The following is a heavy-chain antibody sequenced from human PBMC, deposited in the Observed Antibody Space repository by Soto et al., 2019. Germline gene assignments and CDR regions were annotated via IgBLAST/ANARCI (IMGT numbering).Heavy chain of an antibody. CDR2: IYPGDSDT. J-gene: IGHJ6*02. V-gene: IGHV5-51*01. CDR3: AASIFYYGMDV. Sequence: GESLKISCKGSGYTFTNYWIGWVRQMPGKGLEWMGIIYPGDSDTKYNPSFQGQVTISADKSVTTTYLRWTSLKASDTAIYYCAASIFYYGMDVWGQGTTVTVSS. CDR1: GYTFTNYW.